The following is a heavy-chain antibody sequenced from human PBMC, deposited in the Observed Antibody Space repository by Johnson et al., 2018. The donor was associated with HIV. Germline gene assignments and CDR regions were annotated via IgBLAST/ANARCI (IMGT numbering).Heavy chain of an antibody. CDR2: ISYDGSNK. V-gene: IGHV3-30*19. D-gene: IGHD6-13*01. Sequence: QVQLVESGGGVVQPGRSLRLSCAASGFTFSSYGMHWVRQAPGKGLEWVAVISYDGSNKYYADSVKGRFTISRDNSKNTLYLQMNSLRAEDTAVYYCERDHIAAALSAFDIWGQGTMVTVSS. CDR1: GFTFSSYG. CDR3: ERDHIAAALSAFDI. J-gene: IGHJ3*02.